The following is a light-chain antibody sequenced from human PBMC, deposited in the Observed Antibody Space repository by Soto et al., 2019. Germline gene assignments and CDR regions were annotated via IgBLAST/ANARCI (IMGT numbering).Light chain of an antibody. Sequence: EIEMTQSPSTLSVSPGERATISCRASQSVSSNLAWYQQKPGQVPRLLIYAASTRETGIPARFSGSGSGTEFTLTISSLQSEDVAVYYCQQYNSALITFGQGTRLEIK. CDR3: QQYNSALIT. CDR2: AAS. CDR1: QSVSSN. J-gene: IGKJ5*01. V-gene: IGKV3-15*01.